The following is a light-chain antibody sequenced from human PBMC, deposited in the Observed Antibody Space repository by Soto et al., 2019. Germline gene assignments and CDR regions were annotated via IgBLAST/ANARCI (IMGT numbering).Light chain of an antibody. CDR1: MRDVVAYNL. Sequence: QSVLTQPASVSGSPGQSITISCAGTMRDVVAYNLVSWYQQHPGRAPQLIIYEVRNRPSGISFRFSGSKSGNTASLTISGLQAEDEADYYCSSSTSKSSLIFGGGTKLTVL. J-gene: IGLJ2*01. CDR3: SSSTSKSSLI. V-gene: IGLV2-14*01. CDR2: EVR.